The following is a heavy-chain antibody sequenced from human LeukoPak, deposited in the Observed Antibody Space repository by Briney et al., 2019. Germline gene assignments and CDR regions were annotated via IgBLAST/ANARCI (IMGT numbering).Heavy chain of an antibody. J-gene: IGHJ3*02. V-gene: IGHV4-39*07. D-gene: IGHD6-19*01. CDR2: IYYSGTT. CDR3: ARYSSGWPNDAFDI. CDR1: GGSISSSSYY. Sequence: SETLSLTCNVSGGSISSSSYYWGWIRQPPGKGLELIGNIYYSGTTYYNPSLKSRVTISVDTSKNQFSLKLSSVTAADTAVYYCARYSSGWPNDAFDIWGQGTMVTVSS.